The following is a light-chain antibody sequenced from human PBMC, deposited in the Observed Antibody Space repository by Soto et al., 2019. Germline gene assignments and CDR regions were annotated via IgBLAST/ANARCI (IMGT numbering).Light chain of an antibody. J-gene: IGKJ5*01. CDR2: AAS. V-gene: IGKV1-39*01. CDR3: QQSYSTSIT. CDR1: QSISSY. Sequence: DIQLTQSPSFLSPSVGDRVTITCRASQSISSYLNWYQQKPGKAPKLLIYAASSLQSGVPSRFSGSGSGTDFTLTISSLQPEDFATYYCQQSYSTSITFGRGTRLEI.